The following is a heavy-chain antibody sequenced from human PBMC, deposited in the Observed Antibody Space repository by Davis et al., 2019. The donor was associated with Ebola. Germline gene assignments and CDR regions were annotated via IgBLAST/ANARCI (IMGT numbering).Heavy chain of an antibody. V-gene: IGHV3-74*01. CDR3: ARGSRNMDV. CDR1: GFTFSRYW. Sequence: GESLKISCAASGFTFSRYWMHWVCQAPGKGLVYVSRISSDGGITSYADSVKGRFTISRDNAKDSLYLQMNSLRAEDTAVYYCARGSRNMDVWGQGTTVTVSS. CDR2: ISSDGGIT. J-gene: IGHJ6*02.